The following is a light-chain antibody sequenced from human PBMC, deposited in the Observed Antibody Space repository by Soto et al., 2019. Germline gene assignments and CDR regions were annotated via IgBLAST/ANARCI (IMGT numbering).Light chain of an antibody. CDR1: QGVSSW. J-gene: IGKJ1*01. Sequence: DIQMTQSPSTLSASVGDRVTITCRASQGVSSWLAWYQQKPGKAPKLLIYKASSLESGVPSRFSGSGSGTEFTLTISSLQPDDFAIYYCQQYNSYRTFGQGTKVEIK. CDR3: QQYNSYRT. V-gene: IGKV1-5*03. CDR2: KAS.